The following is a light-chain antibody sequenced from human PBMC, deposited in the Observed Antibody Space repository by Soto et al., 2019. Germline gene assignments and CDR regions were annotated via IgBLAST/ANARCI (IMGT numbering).Light chain of an antibody. CDR3: QQYYSTPYT. CDR2: WAS. V-gene: IGKV4-1*01. J-gene: IGKJ2*01. CDR1: QNILYGSDNKNY. Sequence: DIVMTQSPESLAVSLGERATINCKSSQNILYGSDNKNYLAWYQQKSGQPPKLLIYWASTRESGVPDRFSGSGSGTDFTLTISGLQAEDVAVYYSQQYYSTPYTFGQGTKLEIK.